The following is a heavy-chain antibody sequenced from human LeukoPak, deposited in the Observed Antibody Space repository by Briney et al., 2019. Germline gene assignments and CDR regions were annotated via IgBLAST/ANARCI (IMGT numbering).Heavy chain of an antibody. V-gene: IGHV4-31*03. CDR1: GGSINTDNYY. CDR3: ARDRTSWGLDC. J-gene: IGHJ4*02. D-gene: IGHD7-27*01. CDR2: IYYSGTS. Sequence: SQTLSLTCTVSGGSINTDNYYWSWIRQHPGQGLESIVYIYYSGTSYYNPSLKSRVTISVATSKNQFSLKLTSLPCADTAGYDCARDRTSWGLDCWGQGTLVTVSS.